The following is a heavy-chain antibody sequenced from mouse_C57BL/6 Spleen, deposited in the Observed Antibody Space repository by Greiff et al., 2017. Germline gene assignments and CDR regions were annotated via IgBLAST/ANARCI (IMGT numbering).Heavy chain of an antibody. CDR1: GFTFSSYA. Sequence: EVHLVESGGGLVKPGGSLKLSCAASGFTFSSYAMSWVRQTPEKRLEWVATISDGGSYTYYPDNVKGRFTISRDNATNNLYLQMSHLKSEDTAVCDCARDGDGAWFAYWGQGTLVTVSA. CDR3: ARDGDGAWFAY. V-gene: IGHV5-4*01. J-gene: IGHJ3*01. D-gene: IGHD3-3*01. CDR2: ISDGGSYT.